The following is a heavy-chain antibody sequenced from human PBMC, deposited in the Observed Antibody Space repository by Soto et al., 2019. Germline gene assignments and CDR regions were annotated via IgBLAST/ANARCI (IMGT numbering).Heavy chain of an antibody. J-gene: IGHJ6*02. V-gene: IGHV1-18*04. CDR3: ARDGRIVVVPAGRDYYYYGMDV. D-gene: IGHD2-2*01. CDR2: ISAYNGNT. CDR1: GYTFTSYG. Sequence: RASVKVSCKASGYTFTSYGISWVRQAPGQGLEWMGWISAYNGNTNYAQKLQGRVTMTTDTSTSTAYMELRSLRSDDTAVYYCARDGRIVVVPAGRDYYYYGMDVWGQGTTVTVSS.